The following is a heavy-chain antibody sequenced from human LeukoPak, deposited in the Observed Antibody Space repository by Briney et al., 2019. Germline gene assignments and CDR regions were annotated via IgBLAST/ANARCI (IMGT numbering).Heavy chain of an antibody. CDR3: ARVVLRVPAPFDY. D-gene: IGHD3-3*01. CDR2: IIPILGIA. CDR1: GGTFSSYA. J-gene: IGHJ4*02. Sequence: GASVKVSCKASGGTFSSYAISWVRQAPGQGLEWMGRIIPILGIANYAQKFQGRVTITAGKSTSTAYMELSSLRSEDTAVYYCARVVLRVPAPFDYWGQGTLVTVSS. V-gene: IGHV1-69*04.